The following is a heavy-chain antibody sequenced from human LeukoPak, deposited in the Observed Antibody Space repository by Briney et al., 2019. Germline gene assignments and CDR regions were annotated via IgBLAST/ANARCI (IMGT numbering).Heavy chain of an antibody. CDR2: FDPEDGET. CDR1: GGTFSSYA. CDR3: ATGPLVGAIY. Sequence: ASVKVSCKASGGTFSSYAISWVRQAPGKGLEWMGGFDPEDGETIYAQKFQGRVTMTEDTSTDTAYMELSSLRSEDTAVYYCATGPLVGAIYWGQGTLVTVSS. V-gene: IGHV1-24*01. J-gene: IGHJ4*02. D-gene: IGHD1-26*01.